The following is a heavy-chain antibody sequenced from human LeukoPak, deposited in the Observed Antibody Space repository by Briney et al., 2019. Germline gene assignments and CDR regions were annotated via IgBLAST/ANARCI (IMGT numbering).Heavy chain of an antibody. CDR1: GFTFSSYA. V-gene: IGHV3-23*01. D-gene: IGHD1-26*01. CDR3: AKFGELLGYYYGMDV. CDR2: ISGSGGST. J-gene: IGHJ6*02. Sequence: GGSLRLSCAASGFTFSSYAMSWVRQAPGKGLEWVSAISGSGGSTYYADSVKGRFTISRDNSKNTLYLQMNSLRAEDTAVYYCAKFGELLGYYYGMDVWGQGTTVTVSS.